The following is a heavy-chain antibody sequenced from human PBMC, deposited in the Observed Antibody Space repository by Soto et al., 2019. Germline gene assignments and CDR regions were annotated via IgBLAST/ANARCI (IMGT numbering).Heavy chain of an antibody. Sequence: GGSLRLSCAASGFTFRSYAMSWVRQAPGKGLEWVSAISGSGGSTYYADSVKGRFTISRDNSKNTLYLQMNSLRAEDTAVYCCAKEAGYSSGWYDHYYYGMDVWGQGTTVTVSS. J-gene: IGHJ6*02. CDR2: ISGSGGST. CDR3: AKEAGYSSGWYDHYYYGMDV. D-gene: IGHD6-19*01. V-gene: IGHV3-23*01. CDR1: GFTFRSYA.